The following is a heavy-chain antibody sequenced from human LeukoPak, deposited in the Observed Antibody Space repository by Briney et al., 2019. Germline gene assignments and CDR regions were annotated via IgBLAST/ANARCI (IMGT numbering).Heavy chain of an antibody. J-gene: IGHJ5*02. CDR1: GYTFTSYG. CDR3: AGVYGSSSTRNWFDP. V-gene: IGHV1-18*01. Sequence: GASVKVSCKASGYTFTSYGISWVRQAPGQGLEWMGWISAYNGNTNYAQKLQGRVTMTTDTSTSTAYMELRSLRSDDTAVYYCAGVYGSSSTRNWFDPWGQGTLVTVSS. CDR2: ISAYNGNT. D-gene: IGHD6-6*01.